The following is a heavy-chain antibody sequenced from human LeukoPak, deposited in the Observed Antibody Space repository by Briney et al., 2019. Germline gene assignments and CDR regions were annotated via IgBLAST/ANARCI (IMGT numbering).Heavy chain of an antibody. D-gene: IGHD3-22*01. V-gene: IGHV4-4*07. J-gene: IGHJ3*02. CDR2: IYTSGST. CDR1: GGSISGYY. Sequence: SETLSLTCTVSGGSISGYYWSWILQPAGKGLEWIGRIYTSGSTNYNPSLKSRVTMSVDTSKNQFSLKLSSVTAADTAVYYCARDLEDSSGYYRGGDAFDIWGQGTMVTVSS. CDR3: ARDLEDSSGYYRGGDAFDI.